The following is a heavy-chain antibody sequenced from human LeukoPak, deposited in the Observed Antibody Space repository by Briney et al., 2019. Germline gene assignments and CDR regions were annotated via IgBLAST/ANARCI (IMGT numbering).Heavy chain of an antibody. CDR3: ARGAPSRPHYYCGSDNWFDP. V-gene: IGHV4-4*07. CDR2: IYTSGST. J-gene: IGHJ5*02. D-gene: IGHD3-10*01. CDR1: GGSISSYY. Sequence: PSETLSLTCTVSGGSISSYYWSWIRQPAGKGLGWIGRIYTSGSTNYNPSLKSRVTMSVCTSKNQFSLKLSSVTAADTAVYYCARGAPSRPHYYCGSDNWFDPWGQGTLVTVSS.